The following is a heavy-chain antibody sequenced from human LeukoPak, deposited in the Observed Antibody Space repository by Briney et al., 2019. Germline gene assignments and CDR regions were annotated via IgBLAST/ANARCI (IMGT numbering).Heavy chain of an antibody. D-gene: IGHD3-3*01. Sequence: ASVKVSCKASGYTFTGYYMHWVRQAPGQGLEWMGWIKPNSGGTNYAQKFQGRVTMTRDTSISTAYMELSRLRSDDTAVYYCARDPITIFGVVIARFDYWGQGTLVTVSS. CDR1: GYTFTGYY. V-gene: IGHV1-2*02. CDR2: IKPNSGGT. J-gene: IGHJ4*02. CDR3: ARDPITIFGVVIARFDY.